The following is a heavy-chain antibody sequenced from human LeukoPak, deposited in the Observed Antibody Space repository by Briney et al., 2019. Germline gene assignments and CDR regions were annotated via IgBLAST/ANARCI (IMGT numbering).Heavy chain of an antibody. J-gene: IGHJ4*02. V-gene: IGHV4-34*01. Sequence: SETLSLTCAVYGGSFSGYYWSWIRQPPGKELEWIGEINHSGSTNYNPSLKSRVTISVDTSKNQFSLKLSSVTAADTAVYYCARGVPPYGCDSSGYRPEYYFDYWGQGTLVTVSS. CDR2: INHSGST. CDR3: ARGVPPYGCDSSGYRPEYYFDY. CDR1: GGSFSGYY. D-gene: IGHD3-22*01.